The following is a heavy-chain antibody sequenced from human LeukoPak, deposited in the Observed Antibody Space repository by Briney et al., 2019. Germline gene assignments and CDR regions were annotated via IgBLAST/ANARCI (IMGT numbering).Heavy chain of an antibody. CDR1: GFAVSTNY. Sequence: HPGGSLRLSCAASGFAVSTNYLSWVRQAPGKGLEWVSVIYSDGSTYYTDSVKGRFTISRDNSKNPLYLQMNSLRPEDTAVYYCARDQRSESYYPWGWFDPWGQGTLVTVSS. J-gene: IGHJ5*02. V-gene: IGHV3-66*02. CDR3: ARDQRSESYYPWGWFDP. CDR2: IYSDGST. D-gene: IGHD1-26*01.